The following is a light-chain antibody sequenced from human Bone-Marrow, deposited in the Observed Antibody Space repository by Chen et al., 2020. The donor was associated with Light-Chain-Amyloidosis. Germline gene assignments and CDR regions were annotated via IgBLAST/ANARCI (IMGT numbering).Light chain of an antibody. J-gene: IGLJ3*02. Sequence: SYVLPQPSALSADPGQTATRACGGNNIGSPMVHWYQQTPGQAPLLVVFAGSHRPSGIPERLAGSNSWNTAPLTISRVEAGDEADYYCQVWDRSSDRPVFGGGTKLTVL. CDR3: QVWDRSSDRPV. CDR1: NIGSPM. CDR2: AGS. V-gene: IGLV3-21*02.